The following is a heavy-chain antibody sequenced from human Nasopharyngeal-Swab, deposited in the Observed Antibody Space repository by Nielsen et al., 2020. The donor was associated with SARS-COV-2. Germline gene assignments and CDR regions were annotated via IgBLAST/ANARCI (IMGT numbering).Heavy chain of an antibody. D-gene: IGHD5-24*01. V-gene: IGHV3-43*01. J-gene: IGHJ4*02. CDR2: NRGDDGT. Sequence: ESPKNSRAAPGFQLDENTKHWGRPTPEKGLQGVSHNRGDDGTYDADSVQGRFTIPRHNTKNAVYLQMNSLTTEDSALYFCAKDIPGYKGFDYWGQGTLDTVS. CDR1: GFQLDENT. CDR3: AKDIPGYKGFDY.